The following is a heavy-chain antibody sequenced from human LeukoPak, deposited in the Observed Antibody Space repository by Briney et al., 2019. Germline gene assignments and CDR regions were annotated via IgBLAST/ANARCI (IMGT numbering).Heavy chain of an antibody. CDR2: IYYSGST. J-gene: IGHJ5*02. D-gene: IGHD6-19*01. Sequence: KPSETLSLTCTVSGGSISSSSYYWGWIRQPPGKGLEWIGSIYYSGSTYYNPSLKSRVTISVDTSKNQFSLKLSSVTAADTAVYYCARDGIEIAVVGKGFDPWGQGTLVTVSS. V-gene: IGHV4-39*07. CDR3: ARDGIEIAVVGKGFDP. CDR1: GGSISSSSYY.